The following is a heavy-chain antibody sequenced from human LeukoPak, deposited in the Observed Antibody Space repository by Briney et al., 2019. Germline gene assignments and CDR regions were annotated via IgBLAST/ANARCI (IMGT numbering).Heavy chain of an antibody. CDR1: GYSFTSYV. V-gene: IGHV1-18*01. J-gene: IGHJ4*02. CDR2: VSAYNGNT. CDR3: ARSGHTRSWWDSESQYSPRGDY. Sequence: ASVKVSCEASGYSFTSYVISWVRQAPGQGLEWMGWVSAYNGNTNYAQKFQGRVTMTTDTSTSTAYMELRSLRSDDTAVYYCARSGHTRSWWDSESQYSPRGDYWGQGTLVTVSS. D-gene: IGHD1-26*01.